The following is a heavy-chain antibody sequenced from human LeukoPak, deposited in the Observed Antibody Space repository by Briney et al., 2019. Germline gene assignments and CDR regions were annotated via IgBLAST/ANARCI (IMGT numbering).Heavy chain of an antibody. D-gene: IGHD3-16*01. V-gene: IGHV1-2*02. CDR2: IDSNSGDT. CDR1: GYTFIGYY. CDR3: ARVDLGEWKSDY. J-gene: IGHJ4*02. Sequence: ASVKVSCKASGYTFIGYYFHWVRQAPGQGLEWMGWIDSNSGDTNYAQKFQGRVTMTRDTSISSVYMELSRLRSDDTAVYYCARVDLGEWKSDYWGQGTLVTVSS.